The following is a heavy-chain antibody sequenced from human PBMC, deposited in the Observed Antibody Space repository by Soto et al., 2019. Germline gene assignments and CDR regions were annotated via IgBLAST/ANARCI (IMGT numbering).Heavy chain of an antibody. CDR2: ISYDGSNK. Sequence: GGSLRLSCAASGFTFSSFGMHWVRQAPGKGLEWVAVISYDGSNKYYADSVKGRFTISRDNSKNTLYLQMNSLRAEDTAVYYCAKGHRGHIYGLAYGYWGQGTLVTVSS. CDR1: GFTFSSFG. CDR3: AKGHRGHIYGLAYGY. D-gene: IGHD5-18*01. J-gene: IGHJ4*02. V-gene: IGHV3-30*18.